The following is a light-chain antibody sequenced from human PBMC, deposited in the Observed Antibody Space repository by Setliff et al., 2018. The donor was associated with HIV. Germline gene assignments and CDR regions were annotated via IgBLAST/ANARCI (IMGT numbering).Light chain of an antibody. Sequence: QSALAQPPSVSGSPGQSVTVSCTGTSSDIDTYNRVSWYQQPPGTAPKLLIYEVTNRPSGVPDRFSGSKSGNTASLTISGLQAEDEGHYYCSSYSSSSTLVFGGGTKATVL. CDR3: SSYSSSSTLV. CDR2: EVT. CDR1: SSDIDTYNR. V-gene: IGLV2-18*02. J-gene: IGLJ2*01.